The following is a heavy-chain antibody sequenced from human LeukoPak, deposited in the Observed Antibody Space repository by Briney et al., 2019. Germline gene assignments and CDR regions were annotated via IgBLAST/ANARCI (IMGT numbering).Heavy chain of an antibody. J-gene: IGHJ4*02. CDR2: IKQDGSEK. Sequence: PGGSLRLSCAASGFTFSSYWMTWVRQAPGKGLEWVANIKQDGSEKYSVDSVKGRFTIPRDNAKNSLYLQMNSLRAEDTAVYYCAKGGPSRITMVRGVIPYFDYWGQGTLVTVSS. CDR3: AKGGPSRITMVRGVIPYFDY. V-gene: IGHV3-7*01. D-gene: IGHD3-10*01. CDR1: GFTFSSYW.